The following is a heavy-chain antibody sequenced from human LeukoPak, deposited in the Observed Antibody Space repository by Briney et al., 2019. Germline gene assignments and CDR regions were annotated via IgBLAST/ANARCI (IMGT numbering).Heavy chain of an antibody. D-gene: IGHD6-19*01. CDR2: ISNSGGTT. J-gene: IGHJ6*02. Sequence: GGSLRLSCSASGFTFSDYAIHWVRHAPGKGLEYLSAISNSGGTTYYADCVKGRFTISRDNSKNTLYLQMNTLRPEDTAVYYCVKGIPVAGTGNVVPYFYYYGMDVWGQGTTVSVS. CDR3: VKGIPVAGTGNVVPYFYYYGMDV. V-gene: IGHV3-64D*06. CDR1: GFTFSDYA.